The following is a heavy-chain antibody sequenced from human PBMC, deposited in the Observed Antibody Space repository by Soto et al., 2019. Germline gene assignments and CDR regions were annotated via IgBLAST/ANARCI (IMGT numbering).Heavy chain of an antibody. CDR2: INADNGNT. Sequence: QVQLVQSGAEVKKPGASVKVSCKASGYIFTTYTMHWVRQAPGQRLEWMGWINADNGNTKYSQKFQGRVTITRDTPASTAYMELSSLRSEDTAVYYCAGGWYFDYWGQGTLVTVSS. CDR1: GYIFTTYT. D-gene: IGHD6-19*01. J-gene: IGHJ4*02. V-gene: IGHV1-3*01. CDR3: AGGWYFDY.